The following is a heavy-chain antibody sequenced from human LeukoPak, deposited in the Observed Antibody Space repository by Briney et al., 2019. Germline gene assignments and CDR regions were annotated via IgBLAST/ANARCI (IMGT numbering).Heavy chain of an antibody. V-gene: IGHV3-23*01. CDR1: GFTFSSYA. J-gene: IGHJ4*02. D-gene: IGHD6-19*01. CDR2: ISGSGGST. Sequence: GGSLRLSCAASGFTFSSYAMSWVRQAPGKGLEWVSAISGSGGSTYYADSVKGRFTISRDNSKNTLYLQMSSPRAEDTAFYYCAKVPLSAGGWYEYWGQGTLVTVSS. CDR3: AKVPLSAGGWYEY.